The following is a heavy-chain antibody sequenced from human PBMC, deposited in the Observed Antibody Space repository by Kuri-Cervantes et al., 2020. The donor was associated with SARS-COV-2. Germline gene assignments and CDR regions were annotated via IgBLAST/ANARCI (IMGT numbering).Heavy chain of an antibody. CDR2: IYYSGST. Sequence: GSLRLSCTVSGGSISSYYWSWIRQPPGKGLEWIGYIYYSGSTNYNPPLKSRVTISVDTSKNQFSLKLSPVTAADTAVYYCARGGYGDYLSWGQGTLVTVSS. V-gene: IGHV4-59*01. CDR1: GGSISSYY. CDR3: ARGGYGDYLS. J-gene: IGHJ5*02. D-gene: IGHD4-17*01.